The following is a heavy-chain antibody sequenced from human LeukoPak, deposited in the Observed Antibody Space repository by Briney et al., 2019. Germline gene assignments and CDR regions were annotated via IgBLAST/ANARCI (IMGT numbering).Heavy chain of an antibody. V-gene: IGHV4-38-2*02. CDR1: GYSISSGYY. D-gene: IGHD4-23*01. CDR2: IYHSGST. Sequence: SETLSLTCTVSGYSISSGYYWGWTRQPPGKGLEWIGSIYHSGSTYYNPSLKSRVTISVDTSKNQFSLKLSSVTAADTAVYYCARGSGYGGNSGADYWGQGTLVTVSS. CDR3: ARGSGYGGNSGADY. J-gene: IGHJ4*02.